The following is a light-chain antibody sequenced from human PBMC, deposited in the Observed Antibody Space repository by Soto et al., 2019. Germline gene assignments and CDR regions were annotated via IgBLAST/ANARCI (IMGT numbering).Light chain of an antibody. J-gene: IGKJ1*01. CDR3: QQYHSYWT. Sequence: DIQMTQSPSTLSASVGDRVTITCRATQSISNSLAWYQQKPGKAHKLLIYKASSLESGVPSRFSGRGSGTQFTLTITSLQPDDFATYYRQQYHSYWTVGQGTKVEIK. CDR1: QSISNS. CDR2: KAS. V-gene: IGKV1-5*03.